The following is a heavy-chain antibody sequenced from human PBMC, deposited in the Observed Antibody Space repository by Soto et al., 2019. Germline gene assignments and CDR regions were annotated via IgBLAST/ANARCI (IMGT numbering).Heavy chain of an antibody. V-gene: IGHV4-39*01. CDR1: GGSISSSSYY. D-gene: IGHD5-18*01. Sequence: QLQLQESGPGLVKPSETLSLTCTVSGGSISSSSYYWGWIRQPPGKGLEWIGSIYYSGSTYYNPSLKSPVTLHVDTSKNHFSLKLGSVTAADTAVYYCARRPAAMVLYYYGMDVWGQGTTVTVSS. CDR2: IYYSGST. CDR3: ARRPAAMVLYYYGMDV. J-gene: IGHJ6*02.